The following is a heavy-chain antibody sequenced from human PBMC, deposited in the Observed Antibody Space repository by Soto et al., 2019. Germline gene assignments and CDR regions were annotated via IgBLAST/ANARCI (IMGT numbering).Heavy chain of an antibody. V-gene: IGHV4-59*01. CDR3: ARDLEIRAFDI. Sequence: PSETRSLTCTVSGGSIMIYYWSWIRQPPGKGLEWIGYIYYSGSTNYNPSLKSRVTISVDTSKNQFSLKLSSVTAADTAVYYCARDLEIRAFDIWGQGKMVTVSS. CDR2: IYYSGST. CDR1: GGSIMIYY. J-gene: IGHJ3*02.